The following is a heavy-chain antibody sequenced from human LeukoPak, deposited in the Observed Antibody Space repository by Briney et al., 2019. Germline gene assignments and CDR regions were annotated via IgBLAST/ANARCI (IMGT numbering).Heavy chain of an antibody. J-gene: IGHJ4*02. CDR1: GFTFSSYS. D-gene: IGHD3-3*01. CDR2: ISGSSGTT. Sequence: GGSLRLSCAASGFTFSSYSMSWVRQAPGKGLEWISVISGSSGTTYYADSVKGRFTISRDNSKNTLYLQMNSLRAEDTAVYYCAKCYDFWSGYYSNYDYWGQGTLVTVSS. CDR3: AKCYDFWSGYYSNYDY. V-gene: IGHV3-23*01.